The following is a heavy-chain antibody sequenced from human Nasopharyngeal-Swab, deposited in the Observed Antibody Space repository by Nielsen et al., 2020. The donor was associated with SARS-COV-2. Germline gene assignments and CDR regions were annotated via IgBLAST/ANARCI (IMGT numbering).Heavy chain of an antibody. CDR3: ARDEQLAYGMDV. Sequence: GGSLRLSCAASGFTFSSYYMNWVRQAPGKGLEWVSSISSSSSYTYYADSVKGRFTISRDNAKNSLYLQMNSLRAEDTAVYYCARDEQLAYGMDVWGQGTTVTVSS. CDR1: GFTFSSYY. V-gene: IGHV3-21*01. D-gene: IGHD6-6*01. J-gene: IGHJ6*02. CDR2: ISSSSSYT.